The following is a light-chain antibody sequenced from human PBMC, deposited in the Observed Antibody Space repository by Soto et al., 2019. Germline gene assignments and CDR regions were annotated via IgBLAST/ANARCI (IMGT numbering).Light chain of an antibody. Sequence: IQMTQSPSSLSASVGDRVTITFQASQDISNYLNWYQQKPGKAPKLLIYDASSLESGVPSRFSGSGSGTEFTLTISSLQPDDFATYYCQQYNSYSWTFGQGTKVDIK. J-gene: IGKJ1*01. V-gene: IGKV1-5*01. CDR3: QQYNSYSWT. CDR2: DAS. CDR1: QDISNY.